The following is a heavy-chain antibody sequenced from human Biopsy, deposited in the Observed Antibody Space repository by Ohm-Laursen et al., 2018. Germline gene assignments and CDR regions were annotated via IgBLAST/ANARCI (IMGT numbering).Heavy chain of an antibody. CDR1: GGSISSGGSY. J-gene: IGHJ5*02. Sequence: TLSLTCTVSGGSISSGGSYWSWMRQRPGKGLEWIGYIFNSANTYHTPSLKNLITISGDTSKNQFSLKLNSVTAADTAVYYCARGDYFDSNGYFWFDPWGQGTLVTVSS. V-gene: IGHV4-31*01. CDR2: IFNSANT. CDR3: ARGDYFDSNGYFWFDP. D-gene: IGHD3-22*01.